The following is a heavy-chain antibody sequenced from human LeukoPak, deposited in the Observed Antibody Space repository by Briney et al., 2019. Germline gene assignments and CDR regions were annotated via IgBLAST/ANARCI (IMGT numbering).Heavy chain of an antibody. V-gene: IGHV7-4-1*02. CDR2: INTNTGNP. D-gene: IGHD3-16*02. CDR1: GYTFTSYA. CDR3: ARDQSTAHDYVWGSYRYTRTEYFQH. Sequence: ASVKVSCKASGYTFTSYAMNWVRQAPGQGLEWMGWINTNTGNPTYAQGFTGRFVFSLDTSVSTAYLQISSLKAEDTAVYYCARDQSTAHDYVWGSYRYTRTEYFQHWGQGTLVTVSS. J-gene: IGHJ1*01.